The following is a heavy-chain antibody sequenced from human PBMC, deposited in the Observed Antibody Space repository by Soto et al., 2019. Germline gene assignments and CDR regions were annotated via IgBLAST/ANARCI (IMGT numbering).Heavy chain of an antibody. D-gene: IGHD2-8*01. CDR2: ISAYNGDT. J-gene: IGHJ4*02. CDR3: ARSGAYCTSITCLFDSF. Sequence: QAQLVQSGAEVKKPGASVKVSCRASGYTFTSYGYAWGRQAPGQGLEWMGWISAYNGDTNYAQKLQHRVTLTTDTSTTTAYMELRNLGSDDTAVYYCARSGAYCTSITCLFDSFWGLGTLVTVSS. V-gene: IGHV1-18*01. CDR1: GYTFTSYG.